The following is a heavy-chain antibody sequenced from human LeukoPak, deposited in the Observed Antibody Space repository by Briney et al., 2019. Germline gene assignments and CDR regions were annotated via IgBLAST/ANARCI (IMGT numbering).Heavy chain of an antibody. D-gene: IGHD3-22*01. V-gene: IGHV3-20*04. Sequence: GGSLRLSCAASGFTFDDYGMSWVRQAPGKGLEWVSGINWNGGSTGYADSVKGRFTISRDNAKNSLYLQMNSLRAEDTALYYCARDATYYYDSRGYYPIDYWGQGTLVTVSS. CDR3: ARDATYYYDSRGYYPIDY. CDR1: GFTFDDYG. J-gene: IGHJ4*02. CDR2: INWNGGST.